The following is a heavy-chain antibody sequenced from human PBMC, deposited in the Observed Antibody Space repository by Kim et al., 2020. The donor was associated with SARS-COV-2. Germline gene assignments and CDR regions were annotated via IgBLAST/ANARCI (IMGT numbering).Heavy chain of an antibody. CDR1: GGSISSGGYY. J-gene: IGHJ4*02. CDR3: ARERRVYYGGNRGSGGAYFDY. D-gene: IGHD4-17*01. Sequence: SETLSLTCTVSGGSISSGGYYWSWIRQHPGKGLEWIGYIYYSGSTYYNPSLKSRVTISVDTSKNQFSLKLSSVTAADTAVYYCARERRVYYGGNRGSGGAYFDYWGQGTLVTVSS. V-gene: IGHV4-31*03. CDR2: IYYSGST.